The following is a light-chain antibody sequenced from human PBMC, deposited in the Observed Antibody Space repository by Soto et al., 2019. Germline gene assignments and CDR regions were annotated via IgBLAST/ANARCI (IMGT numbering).Light chain of an antibody. CDR2: DAS. Sequence: IVLTQSPGTLSLSPGERATLSCRASQSVSSNYLAWYQQKPGQAPRLLIYDASTRATGIPERFRGSGSGTDFNLTVSRLESEDFAVYYCQQYGSSPRTFGQGTKVEIK. CDR3: QQYGSSPRT. CDR1: QSVSSNY. J-gene: IGKJ1*01. V-gene: IGKV3-20*01.